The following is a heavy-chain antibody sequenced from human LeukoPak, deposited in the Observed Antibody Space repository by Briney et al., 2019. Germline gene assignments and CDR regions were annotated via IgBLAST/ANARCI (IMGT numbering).Heavy chain of an antibody. CDR2: ISAYNGNT. D-gene: IGHD6-19*01. CDR3: ARDRTREQWLLAGNYYYYYGMDV. V-gene: IGHV1-18*01. CDR1: GYTFTSYG. Sequence: ASVKVSCKASGYTFTSYGISWVRQAPGQGLKWMGWISAYNGNTNYAQKLQGRVTMTTDTSTSTAYMELRSLRSDDTAVYYCARDRTREQWLLAGNYYYYYGMDVWGQGTTVTVSS. J-gene: IGHJ6*02.